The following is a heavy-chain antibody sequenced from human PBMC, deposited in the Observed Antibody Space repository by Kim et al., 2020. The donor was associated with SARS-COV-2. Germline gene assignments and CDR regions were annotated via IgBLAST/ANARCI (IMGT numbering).Heavy chain of an antibody. V-gene: IGHV3-23*01. CDR3: AKDIGGITVVRLQGAFDA. Sequence: GGSLRLSCAASGFTFSSYSMTWVRQAPGKGLEWVSAISGAGTSIYYAASVKGRFTISRDNSKDTLYLQINSLRAEDTAVYYCAKDIGGITVVRLQGAFDAWGQGTVVTVSS. CDR1: GFTFSSYS. J-gene: IGHJ3*01. CDR2: ISGAGTSI. D-gene: IGHD3-16*01.